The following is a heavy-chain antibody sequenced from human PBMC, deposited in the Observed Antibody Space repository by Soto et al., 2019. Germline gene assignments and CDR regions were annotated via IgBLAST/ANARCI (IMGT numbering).Heavy chain of an antibody. J-gene: IGHJ5*02. CDR2: IKSQSDGGTT. Sequence: EVQLVESGGGLVKPGGSLRLSCAASGFTFRNAWMSWVRQAPGKGLEWVGRIKSQSDGGTTDYAAPARGRFSISRDDSKNTLYRQMHNLKTEDTAIYYCPTDQLVVVPAPLYQAEWVYPWGPGTLVTVSS. CDR1: GFTFRNAW. CDR3: PTDQLVVVPAPLYQAEWVYP. D-gene: IGHD2-8*01. V-gene: IGHV3-15*01.